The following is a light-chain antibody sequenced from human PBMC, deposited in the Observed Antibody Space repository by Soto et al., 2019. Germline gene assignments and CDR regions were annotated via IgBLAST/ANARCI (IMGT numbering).Light chain of an antibody. CDR3: AAWDDSLNGYV. Sequence: QSVLTQPASVSGSPGQSITISCTGSSSDVGTYDLVSWYQHHPGAAPKLMIYEATRRPSGISNRFSGSKSGNTASLTISGLQAEDEADYYCAAWDDSLNGYVFGTGTKLTVL. J-gene: IGLJ1*01. CDR1: SSDVGTYDL. CDR2: EAT. V-gene: IGLV2-23*01.